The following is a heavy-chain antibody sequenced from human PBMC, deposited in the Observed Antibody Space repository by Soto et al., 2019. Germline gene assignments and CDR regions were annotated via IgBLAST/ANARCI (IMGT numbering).Heavy chain of an antibody. V-gene: IGHV4-34*01. Sequence: SDTPSLTCAVYGESFSGDYWSWIRQPPGKGLEWIGEINHSGSTNYNPSLKSRVTISVDTSKNQFSLKLSSVTAADTAVYYCARGSLSEGSGDNSDYFDYWGQGTLVSVSS. D-gene: IGHD3-10*01. CDR1: GESFSGDY. J-gene: IGHJ4*01. CDR2: INHSGST. CDR3: ARGSLSEGSGDNSDYFDY.